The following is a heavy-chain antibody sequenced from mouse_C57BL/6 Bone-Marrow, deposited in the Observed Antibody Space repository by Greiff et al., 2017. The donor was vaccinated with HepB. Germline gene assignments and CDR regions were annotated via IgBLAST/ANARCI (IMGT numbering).Heavy chain of an antibody. CDR1: GYTFTDYY. D-gene: IGHD2-2*01. V-gene: IGHV1-19*01. Sequence: EVKLQQSGPVLVKPGASVKMSCKASGYTFTDYYMNWVKQSHGKSLEWIGVINPYNGGTSYNQKFKGKATLTVDKSSSTAYMELNSLTSEDSAVYYCARSTMVTTRSFAYWGQGTLVTVSA. J-gene: IGHJ3*01. CDR3: ARSTMVTTRSFAY. CDR2: INPYNGGT.